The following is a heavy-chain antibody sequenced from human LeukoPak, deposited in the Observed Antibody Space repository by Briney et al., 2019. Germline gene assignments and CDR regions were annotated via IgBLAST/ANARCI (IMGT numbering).Heavy chain of an antibody. J-gene: IGHJ4*02. V-gene: IGHV3-11*04. Sequence: GGSLRLSCAASGFTFSDCYMSWIRQAPGKGLEWVSYISSSGSTLYYADSVKGRFTISRDNAKNSLYLQMNSLRAEDTAVYYCARAGLRTYYDSSGYYGDYWGQGTLVTVSS. CDR3: ARAGLRTYYDSSGYYGDY. CDR1: GFTFSDCY. D-gene: IGHD3-22*01. CDR2: ISSSGSTL.